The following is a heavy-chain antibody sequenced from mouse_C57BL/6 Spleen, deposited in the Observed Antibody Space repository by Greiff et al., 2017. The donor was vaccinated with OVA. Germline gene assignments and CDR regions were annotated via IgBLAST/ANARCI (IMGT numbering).Heavy chain of an antibody. Sequence: QVQLQQSGAELARPGASVKMSCKASGYTFTSYTMHWVKQRPGQGLEWIGYINPSSGYTKYNQKFKDKATLTADKSSSTAYMQLSSLTSEDSAVYYCAREPIYRDFDYWGQGTTLTVSS. V-gene: IGHV1-4*01. D-gene: IGHD6-5*01. CDR2: INPSSGYT. J-gene: IGHJ2*01. CDR3: AREPIYRDFDY. CDR1: GYTFTSYT.